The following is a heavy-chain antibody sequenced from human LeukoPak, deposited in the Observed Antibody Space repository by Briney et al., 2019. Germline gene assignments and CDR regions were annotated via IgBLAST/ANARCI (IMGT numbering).Heavy chain of an antibody. D-gene: IGHD6-19*01. J-gene: IGHJ6*03. V-gene: IGHV3-20*04. CDR2: INWNGGST. Sequence: GGSLRLSCAASGFTFDDYGMSWVRQAPGKGLEWVSGINWNGGSTGYADSVKGRFTISRDNAKNSLYLQMNSLRAEDPALYYCARGQWLVLGYYMDVWGKGTTVTVSS. CDR3: ARGQWLVLGYYMDV. CDR1: GFTFDDYG.